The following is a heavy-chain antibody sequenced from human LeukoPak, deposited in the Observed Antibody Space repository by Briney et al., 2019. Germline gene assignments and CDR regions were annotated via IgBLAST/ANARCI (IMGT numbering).Heavy chain of an antibody. CDR3: ARDSLNWFDP. V-gene: IGHV1-69*05. Sequence: SVKVSCKASGGTFSSYAISWVRQAPGQGLEWMGGIIPIFGTANYAQKFQGRVTMTRNTSISTAYMELSSLRSEDTAVYYCARDSLNWFDPWGQGTLVTVSS. CDR1: GGTFSSYA. J-gene: IGHJ5*02. CDR2: IIPIFGTA.